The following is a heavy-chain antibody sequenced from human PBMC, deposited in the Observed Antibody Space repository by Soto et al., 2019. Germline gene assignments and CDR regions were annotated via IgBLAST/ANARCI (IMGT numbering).Heavy chain of an antibody. Sequence: AVSCGSISSGGYSWSWIRQPPGKGLEWIGYIYHSGSTYYNPSLKSRVTISVDRSKNQFSLKLSSVTAADTAVYYCARAGYSGYDVFDYWGQETLVTVSS. D-gene: IGHD5-12*01. CDR1: CGSISSGGYS. CDR2: IYHSGST. J-gene: IGHJ4*02. V-gene: IGHV4-30-2*01. CDR3: ARAGYSGYDVFDY.